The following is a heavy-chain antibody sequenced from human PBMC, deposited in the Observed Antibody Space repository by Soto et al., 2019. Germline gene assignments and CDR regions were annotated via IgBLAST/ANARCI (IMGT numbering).Heavy chain of an antibody. CDR3: ARAKTRYDNMDG. CDR2: IYYTGST. J-gene: IGHJ6*04. D-gene: IGHD3-16*02. V-gene: IGHV4-31*03. Sequence: QVPLQESGPGLVKPSQTLSLTCTVSGDSISSGDYYWSWIRQHPGKGLEWIGYIYYTGSTHYNPSLQSRVTTSVDTSKNQFSLKLSSVTAAVTAVYYCARAKTRYDNMDGWGKGTSVTVSS. CDR1: GDSISSGDYY.